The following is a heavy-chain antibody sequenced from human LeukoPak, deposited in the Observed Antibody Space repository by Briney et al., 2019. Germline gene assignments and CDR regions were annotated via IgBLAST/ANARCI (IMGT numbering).Heavy chain of an antibody. V-gene: IGHV4-59*08. CDR3: ARRAYSSGFDYSDF. J-gene: IGHJ4*02. D-gene: IGHD6-19*01. CDR2: IYYSGST. CDR1: GDCISSYY. Sequence: TSETLSLTCTGSGDCISSYYWSWIRQPPGKGLELIGFIYYSGSTSYNPSLKSRVTISVDTSKSQFSLKLSSVIAADTAVYYCARRAYSSGFDYSDFWGRGTLVTVSS.